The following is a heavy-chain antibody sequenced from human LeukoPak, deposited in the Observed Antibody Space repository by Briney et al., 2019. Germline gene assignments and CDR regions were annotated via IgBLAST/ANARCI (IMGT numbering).Heavy chain of an antibody. CDR1: GFTFDVYG. CDR2: LNWNGGST. Sequence: GGSLRLSCAASGFTFDVYGMGWVRQAPGKGLEWVSGLNWNGGSTGYADSVKGRFIISRDNAKNCLYLQMNSLRAEDTALYYCAKSASGWPLYYFDYWGQGTLVTVSS. CDR3: AKSASGWPLYYFDY. V-gene: IGHV3-20*04. D-gene: IGHD6-25*01. J-gene: IGHJ4*02.